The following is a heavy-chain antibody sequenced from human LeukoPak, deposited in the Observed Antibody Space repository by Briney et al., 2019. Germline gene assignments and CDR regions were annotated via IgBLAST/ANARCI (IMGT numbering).Heavy chain of an antibody. Sequence: SEALSLTCTVSGGSISSSSYYWGWIRQPPGKGLEWIGSIYYSGSTYYNPSLKSRVTISVDTSKNQFSLKLSSVTAADTAVYYCARHTRTHYYYYYMDVWGKGTTVTISS. V-gene: IGHV4-39*01. J-gene: IGHJ6*03. CDR3: ARHTRTHYYYYYMDV. CDR1: GGSISSSSYY. CDR2: IYYSGST. D-gene: IGHD2-15*01.